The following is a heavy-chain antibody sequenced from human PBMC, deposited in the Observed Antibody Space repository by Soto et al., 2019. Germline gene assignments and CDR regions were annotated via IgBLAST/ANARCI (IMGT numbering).Heavy chain of an antibody. J-gene: IGHJ6*02. CDR2: VSPYNGNT. V-gene: IGHV1-18*01. D-gene: IGHD6-13*01. CDR1: GYTFTSYG. Sequence: EASVKVSCKASGYTFTSYGLSWVRQAPGQGLEWMGWVSPYNGNTEYAQKFQGRVTLTTDTSTSTAYMELRSLRSDDTAVYYCAKIMGSSSGMDVWGQGTTVTVSS. CDR3: AKIMGSSSGMDV.